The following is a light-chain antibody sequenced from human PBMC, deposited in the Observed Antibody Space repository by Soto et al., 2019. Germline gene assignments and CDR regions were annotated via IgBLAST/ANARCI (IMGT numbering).Light chain of an antibody. CDR2: GAS. V-gene: IGKV3-15*01. CDR1: QSVRTN. CDR3: HQHNDWPRT. J-gene: IGKJ1*01. Sequence: EMVMTQSPATLSVFPGERATLSCSASQSVRTNFEWYQQNPGKAPRLLXYGASTRAAGVSARFSGSGSETEFTLTISSLQPEDFEVYYCHQHNDWPRTFGQGTKVDIK.